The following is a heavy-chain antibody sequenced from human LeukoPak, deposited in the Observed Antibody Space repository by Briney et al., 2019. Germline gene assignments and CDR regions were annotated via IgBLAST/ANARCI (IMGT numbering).Heavy chain of an antibody. CDR3: AKSHHVTAIDY. V-gene: IGHV3-23*01. J-gene: IGHJ4*02. CDR1: GFTFSNYG. CDR2: ISGSGGST. D-gene: IGHD2-21*02. Sequence: GGSLRLSCAASGFTFSNYGMSWVCQAPGKGLEWVSAISGSGGSTYYADSVKGRFTISRDNSKNTLYLQMNSLRAEDTAVYYCAKSHHVTAIDYWGQGTLVTVSS.